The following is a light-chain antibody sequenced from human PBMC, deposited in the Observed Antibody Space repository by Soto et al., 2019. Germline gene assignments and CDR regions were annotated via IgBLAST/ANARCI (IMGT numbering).Light chain of an antibody. J-gene: IGKJ2*01. CDR2: DAS. V-gene: IGKV1-33*01. CDR3: QQYDDPYT. Sequence: DIPMTQSPSSLSASVGDRVTITCQASQDINNYLSWYQQKPGKAPKLLIYDASNLATGVPSRFSASASGPDFSFTISSLQPEDIATYYCQQYDDPYTFGQGTKVEIK. CDR1: QDINNY.